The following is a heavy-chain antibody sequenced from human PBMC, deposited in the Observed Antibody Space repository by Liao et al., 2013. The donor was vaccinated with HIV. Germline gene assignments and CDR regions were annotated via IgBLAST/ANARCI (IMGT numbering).Heavy chain of an antibody. CDR2: IYTSGST. CDR3: ARGSSYYDSSGLVARAFDI. D-gene: IGHD3-22*01. CDR1: GGSISSVTYY. J-gene: IGHJ3*02. V-gene: IGHV4-61*02. Sequence: QVQLQESGPGLVKPSQTLSLTCSVSGGSISSVTYYWSWIRQPAGKGLEWIGRIYTSGSTNYNPSLKSRVTISVDTSKNQFSLKLSSVTAADTAVYYCARGSSYYDSSGLVARAFDIWGQGTMVTVSS.